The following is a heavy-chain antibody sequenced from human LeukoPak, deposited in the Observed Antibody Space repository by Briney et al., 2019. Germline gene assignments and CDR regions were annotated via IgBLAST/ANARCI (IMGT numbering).Heavy chain of an antibody. CDR2: SYYSGST. CDR1: GGSLSRHY. J-gene: IGHJ5*02. Sequence: PTGTLSLTRTVSGGSLSRHYWNGLRPPPAKGLAGIGYSYYSGSTNHNPSRKSRGTISLVPCKNQVSLKLSSVTAADTAVDYCSSRHGHGPGRPWGQGTLVTVSS. CDR3: SSRHGHGPGRP. D-gene: IGHD3-10*01. V-gene: IGHV4-59*08.